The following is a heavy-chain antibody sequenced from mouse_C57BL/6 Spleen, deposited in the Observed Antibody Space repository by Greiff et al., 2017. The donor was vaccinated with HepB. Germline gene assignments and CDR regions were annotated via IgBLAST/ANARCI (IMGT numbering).Heavy chain of an antibody. CDR1: GFSFNTYA. CDR2: IRSKSNNYAT. CDR3: VRRTGTDYAMDY. V-gene: IGHV10-1*01. Sequence: DVKLVESGGGLVQPKGSLKLSCAASGFSFNTYAMNWVRQAPGKGLEWVARIRSKSNNYATYYADSVKDRFTISRDDSESMLYLQMNNLKTEDTAMYYCVRRTGTDYAMDYWGQGTSVTVSS. D-gene: IGHD4-1*01. J-gene: IGHJ4*01.